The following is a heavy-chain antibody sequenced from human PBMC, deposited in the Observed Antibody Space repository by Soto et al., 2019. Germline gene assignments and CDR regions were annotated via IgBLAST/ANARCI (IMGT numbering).Heavy chain of an antibody. CDR1: GFTFDDYA. Sequence: EVQLVESGGGLVQPGGSLGLPCEPFGFTFDDYAMNWVRQVPGKGLEWVSGINWNSGSIGYADSVKGRFAISRDNAKNSLHLQMNSLRAEDTAFYYCVKDESINWYSGHFRHWGQGTLVTVSS. CDR2: INWNSGSI. CDR3: VKDESINWYSGHFRH. D-gene: IGHD6-13*01. J-gene: IGHJ1*01. V-gene: IGHV3-9*01.